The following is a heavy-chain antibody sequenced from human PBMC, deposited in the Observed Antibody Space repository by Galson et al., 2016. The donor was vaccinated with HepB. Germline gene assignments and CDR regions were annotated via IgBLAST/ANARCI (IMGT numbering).Heavy chain of an antibody. CDR2: ISGGAFSK. D-gene: IGHD2-8*02. Sequence: SLRLSCAASGFTFHNFDMNWVRQAPGKGLEWISVISGGAFSKNYADSVKGRFAVSSDDSKTTLYLEMNNLRAEDTAVYYCARDIITGDSDTGKDAFDMWGQGTMVTVSS. V-gene: IGHV3-23*01. J-gene: IGHJ3*02. CDR3: ARDIITGDSDTGKDAFDM. CDR1: GFTFHNFD.